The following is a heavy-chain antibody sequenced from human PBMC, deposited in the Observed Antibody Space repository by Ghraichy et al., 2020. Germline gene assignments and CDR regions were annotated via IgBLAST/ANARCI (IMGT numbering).Heavy chain of an antibody. CDR1: GDSISSYY. Sequence: SETLSLTCTVSGDSISSYYWNWIRQTPGKGLEWIANIRPSGNTNYNPSLKSRVTLSVDTSKNQFSLKLSSVTAADTAVYYCATLRSGGSGLGFDYGGQGTLVTVSS. D-gene: IGHD1-26*01. CDR3: ATLRSGGSGLGFDY. V-gene: IGHV4-4*09. CDR2: IRPSGNT. J-gene: IGHJ4*02.